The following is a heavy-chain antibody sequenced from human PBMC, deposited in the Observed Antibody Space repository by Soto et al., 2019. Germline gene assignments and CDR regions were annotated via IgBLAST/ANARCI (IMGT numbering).Heavy chain of an antibody. CDR2: ITRYSDYV. CDR3: ARASCSSTACYIPDYFDY. D-gene: IGHD2-2*02. Sequence: PGGSLRLSWTASGFTFSDCSLVWVRQVPQRGLEWVASITRYSDYVYYAESVEGRFTISRDNAKNTLFLHMDDLRAEDTAMYFCARASCSSTACYIPDYFDYWGQGNMVTVSS. J-gene: IGHJ4*02. CDR1: GFTFSDCS. V-gene: IGHV3-21*01.